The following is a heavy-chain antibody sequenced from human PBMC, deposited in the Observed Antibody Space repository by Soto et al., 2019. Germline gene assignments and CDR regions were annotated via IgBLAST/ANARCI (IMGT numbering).Heavy chain of an antibody. CDR3: AIYDYGDYGLFDY. J-gene: IGHJ4*02. V-gene: IGHV3-30*03. D-gene: IGHD4-17*01. Sequence: QVQLVESGGGVVQPGRSLRLSCAASGFTFSSYGMHWVRQAPGKGLEWVAVISYDGSNKYYADSVKGRFTISRDNSKNTLYLQMNSLRAEDTAVYYCAIYDYGDYGLFDYWGQVTLVTVSS. CDR1: GFTFSSYG. CDR2: ISYDGSNK.